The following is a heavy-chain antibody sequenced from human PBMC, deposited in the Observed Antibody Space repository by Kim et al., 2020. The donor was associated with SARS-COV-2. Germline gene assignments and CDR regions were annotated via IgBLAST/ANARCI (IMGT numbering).Heavy chain of an antibody. D-gene: IGHD6-6*01. CDR1: GYTLTELS. CDR2: FDPEDGET. V-gene: IGHV1-24*01. CDR3: ATASPIIAARQFLSHYYGIDV. J-gene: IGHJ6*02. Sequence: ASVKVSCKVSGYTLTELSMHWVRQAPGKGLEWMGGFDPEDGETIYAQKFQGRVTMTEDTSTDTAYMELSSLRSEDTAVYYCATASPIIAARQFLSHYYGIDVWGQGTTVTVSS.